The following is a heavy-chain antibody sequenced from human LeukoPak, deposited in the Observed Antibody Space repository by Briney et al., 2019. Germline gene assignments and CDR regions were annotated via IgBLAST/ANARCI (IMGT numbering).Heavy chain of an antibody. D-gene: IGHD4-17*01. J-gene: IGHJ4*02. Sequence: SETLSFTCTGYGGSISPHYWTWIRHTPGKGLEWIGYVYYNGPTSYNASLRSRLILSVDTARNQVSLKLTSVTAADTAVYYCTRERSTVTFDYWGQGTLVTVSS. CDR1: GGSISPHY. CDR3: TRERSTVTFDY. V-gene: IGHV4-59*11. CDR2: VYYNGPT.